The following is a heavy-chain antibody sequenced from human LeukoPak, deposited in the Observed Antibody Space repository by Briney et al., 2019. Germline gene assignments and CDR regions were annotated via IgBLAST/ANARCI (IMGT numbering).Heavy chain of an antibody. Sequence: PGGSLRLSCAASGFTFSSYAMSWVRQAPGKGLEWVSAISGSGGSTYYADSVKGRFTISRDNSKNTLYLQMNSLRAEATAVYYCAKTFAVVAARGYNWFDPWGQGTLVTVSS. D-gene: IGHD2-15*01. V-gene: IGHV3-23*01. J-gene: IGHJ5*02. CDR2: ISGSGGST. CDR3: AKTFAVVAARGYNWFDP. CDR1: GFTFSSYA.